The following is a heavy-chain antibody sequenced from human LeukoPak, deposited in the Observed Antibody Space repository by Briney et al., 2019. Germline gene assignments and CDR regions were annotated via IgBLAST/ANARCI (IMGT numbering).Heavy chain of an antibody. CDR1: GFTFSSYA. D-gene: IGHD5-18*01. Sequence: PGGSLRLSCAASGFTFSSYAMHWVRQAPGKGLEWVAVISYDGSNKYYADSVKGRFTISRDNSKNTLYLQMNSLRAEDTAVYYCAKGLTAMVLVIDYWGQGTLVTVSS. CDR3: AKGLTAMVLVIDY. J-gene: IGHJ4*02. CDR2: ISYDGSNK. V-gene: IGHV3-30*04.